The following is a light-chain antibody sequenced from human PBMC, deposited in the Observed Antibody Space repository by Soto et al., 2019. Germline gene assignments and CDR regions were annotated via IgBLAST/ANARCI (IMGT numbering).Light chain of an antibody. J-gene: IGLJ1*01. CDR2: EVS. CDR1: SSDVGGYNY. V-gene: IGLV2-14*01. Sequence: QSVLTQPASVSGSPGQSITISCTGTSSDVGGYNYVSWYQQHPGKAPKLMIYEVSNRPSGVSSRFSGSKSGNTASLTISGLQAGDEADYYCSSYRSTGASYVFGTGTKVTVL. CDR3: SSYRSTGASYV.